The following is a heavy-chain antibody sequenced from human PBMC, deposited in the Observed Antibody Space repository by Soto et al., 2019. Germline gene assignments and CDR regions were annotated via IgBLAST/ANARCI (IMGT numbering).Heavy chain of an antibody. D-gene: IGHD3-10*01. V-gene: IGHV3-21*01. CDR1: GFTFSSYS. Sequence: PGGSLRLSCAASGFTFSSYSMNWVRQAPGKGLEWVSSISSSSSYIYYADSVKGRFTISRDNAMNSLYLQMNSLRAEDTAVYYCASVELWVRGGYYYYMDVWGKGTTVTVSS. J-gene: IGHJ6*03. CDR3: ASVELWVRGGYYYYMDV. CDR2: ISSSSSYI.